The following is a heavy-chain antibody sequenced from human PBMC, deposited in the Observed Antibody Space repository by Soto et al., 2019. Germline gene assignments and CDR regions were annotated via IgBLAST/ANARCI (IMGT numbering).Heavy chain of an antibody. CDR3: ARDREQWLVGYYFDY. Sequence: LRLSCAASGFTFSRYGMHWVRQAPGRGLEWVAVIWYDGSNIYYADSVKGRFTISRDNSKDTLDLQMNSLRAEDTAVYYCARDREQWLVGYYFDYWGQGTLVTVSS. CDR2: IWYDGSNI. CDR1: GFTFSRYG. V-gene: IGHV3-33*01. D-gene: IGHD6-19*01. J-gene: IGHJ4*02.